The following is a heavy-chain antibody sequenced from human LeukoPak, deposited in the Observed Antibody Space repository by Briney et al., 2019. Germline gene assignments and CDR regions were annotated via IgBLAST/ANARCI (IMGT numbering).Heavy chain of an antibody. D-gene: IGHD3-3*01. CDR1: DGSMSASMSPYY. CDR2: ISYSGST. CDR3: ARAESADFWSGSHGPVDY. J-gene: IGHJ4*02. Sequence: SETLSLTCTVSDGSMSASMSPYYWSWIRQPPGKGLEWIGYISYSGSTNYNPSLKSRVTISVDTSKNQFSLKLSSVTAADTAVYYCARAESADFWSGSHGPVDYWGQGTLVTVSS. V-gene: IGHV4-61*01.